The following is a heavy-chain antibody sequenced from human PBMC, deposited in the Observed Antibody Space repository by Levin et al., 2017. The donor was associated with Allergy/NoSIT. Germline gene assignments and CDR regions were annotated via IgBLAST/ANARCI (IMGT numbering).Heavy chain of an antibody. CDR3: ARGGVVIPLYYYYYMDV. V-gene: IGHV3-23*01. J-gene: IGHJ6*03. D-gene: IGHD3-3*01. Sequence: GESLKISCAASGFTFSSYAMSWVRQAPGKGLEWVSAISGSGGSTYYADSVKGRFTISRDNSKNTLYLQMNSLRAEDTAVYYCARGGVVIPLYYYYYMDVWGKGTTVTVSS. CDR1: GFTFSSYA. CDR2: ISGSGGST.